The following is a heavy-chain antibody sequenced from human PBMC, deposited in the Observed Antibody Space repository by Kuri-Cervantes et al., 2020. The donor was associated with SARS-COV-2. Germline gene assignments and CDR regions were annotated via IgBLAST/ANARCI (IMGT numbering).Heavy chain of an antibody. J-gene: IGHJ3*02. V-gene: IGHV3-48*04. D-gene: IGHD3-3*01. CDR2: ISSSGSTI. CDR3: ARRLEYDFWSGPLDAFDI. Sequence: GGSRRLSCAAYGFTVSSESMNWVRQAPGKGLEWVSYISSSGSTIYYADSVKGRFTISRDNAKNSLYLPMNSLSAEDTAVYYCARRLEYDFWSGPLDAFDIWGQGTMVTVSS. CDR1: GFTVSSES.